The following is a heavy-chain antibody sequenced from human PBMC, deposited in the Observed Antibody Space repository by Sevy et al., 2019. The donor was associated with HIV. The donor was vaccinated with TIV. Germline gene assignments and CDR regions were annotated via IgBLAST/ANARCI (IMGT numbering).Heavy chain of an antibody. CDR3: AGGNYYDTFDI. D-gene: IGHD1-26*01. V-gene: IGHV4-4*07. CDR1: GGSISTYY. J-gene: IGHJ3*02. CDR2: MYTSGST. Sequence: SETLSLTCTVSGGSISTYYWSWIRQPAGKGLEWIGRMYTSGSTNYNPSLKSRVTMSLDTSKNQFSLELTSVTAADTAMYYCAGGNYYDTFDIWGQGTMVTVSS.